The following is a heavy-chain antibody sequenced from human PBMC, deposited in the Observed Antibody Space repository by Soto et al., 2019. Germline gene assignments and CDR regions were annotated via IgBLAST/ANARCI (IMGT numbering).Heavy chain of an antibody. D-gene: IGHD5-12*01. CDR2: ITWNSGSI. J-gene: IGHJ4*02. Sequence: GGALRLSCAASGFTFDDYARHWVGQTPGRGREGVSTITWNSGSIGYADSVKGRFTIYRDNDKNSLYLEMNSLGAEETGLYYCGQDIGYSGSSIVFWGQGTLVTVSS. CDR1: GFTFDDYA. V-gene: IGHV3-9*01. CDR3: GQDIGYSGSSIVF.